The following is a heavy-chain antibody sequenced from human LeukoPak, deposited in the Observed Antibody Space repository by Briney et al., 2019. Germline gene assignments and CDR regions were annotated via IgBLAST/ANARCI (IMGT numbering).Heavy chain of an antibody. CDR1: GFTFDDYG. Sequence: GGSLRLSCAASGFTFDDYGMSWVRQAPGKGLEWVSGINWNGGSTGYADSVKGRFTISRGNAKNSLYLQMNSLRAEDTALYYCARESNYYGSGSYYKVGDFDYWGQGTLVTVSS. D-gene: IGHD3-10*01. CDR2: INWNGGST. CDR3: ARESNYYGSGSYYKVGDFDY. J-gene: IGHJ4*02. V-gene: IGHV3-20*04.